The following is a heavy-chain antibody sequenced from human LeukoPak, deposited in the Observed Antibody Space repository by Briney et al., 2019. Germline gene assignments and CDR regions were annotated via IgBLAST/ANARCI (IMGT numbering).Heavy chain of an antibody. Sequence: KPSETLSLTCAVYGGSFSGYYWSWIRQPPGKGLEWIGEINHSGSTNYNPSLKSRVTISVDTSKNQFSLKLSSVTAADTAVYYCARGDSSSSRDYWGQGTLVTVSS. D-gene: IGHD6-13*01. CDR3: ARGDSSSSRDY. J-gene: IGHJ4*02. CDR1: GGSFSGYY. V-gene: IGHV4-34*01. CDR2: INHSGST.